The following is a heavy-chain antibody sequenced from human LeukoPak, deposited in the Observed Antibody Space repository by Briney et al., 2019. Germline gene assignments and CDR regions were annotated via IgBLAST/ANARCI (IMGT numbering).Heavy chain of an antibody. CDR3: AWTHGNPDILTGYYSGYFDY. J-gene: IGHJ4*02. Sequence: GGSLRFSCAASGFTFSNYVLHWVRQAPGKGLEWVAVVSYDGSNQYYADSVKGRFTISRDNSKNTLYLQMNSLRAEDTAVYFCAWTHGNPDILTGYYSGYFDYWGQGTLVTVSS. CDR2: VSYDGSNQ. D-gene: IGHD3-9*01. CDR1: GFTFSNYV. V-gene: IGHV3-30-3*01.